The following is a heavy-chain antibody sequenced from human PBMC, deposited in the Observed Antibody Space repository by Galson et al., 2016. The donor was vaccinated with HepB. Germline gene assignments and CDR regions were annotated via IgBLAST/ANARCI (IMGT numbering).Heavy chain of an antibody. J-gene: IGHJ3*02. D-gene: IGHD2-8*02. CDR1: GYTFTAYA. CDR2: INTAKGDT. Sequence: SVKVSCKASGYTFTAYAIHWVRQAPGQRLEWMAWINTAKGDTRYSQKPQGRVTLTRDTSATTASMELSSLRSEDTAVYYCARRLVGSYGNAFDIWGQGTLVTVSS. CDR3: ARRLVGSYGNAFDI. V-gene: IGHV1-3*04.